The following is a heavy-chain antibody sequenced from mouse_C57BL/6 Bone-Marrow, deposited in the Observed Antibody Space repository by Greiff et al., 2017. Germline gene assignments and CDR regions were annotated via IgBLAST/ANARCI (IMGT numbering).Heavy chain of an antibody. J-gene: IGHJ1*03. CDR2: IDPENGDT. V-gene: IGHV14-4*01. D-gene: IGHD1-1*01. CDR1: GFNIKDDY. CDR3: TTPYYGSSWYFDV. Sequence: EVKLMESGAELVRPGASVKLSCTASGFNIKDDYMHWVKQRPEQGLEWIGWIDPENGDTEYASKFQGKATITADTSSNTAYLQLSSLTSEDTAVYHCTTPYYGSSWYFDVWGTGTTVTVSS.